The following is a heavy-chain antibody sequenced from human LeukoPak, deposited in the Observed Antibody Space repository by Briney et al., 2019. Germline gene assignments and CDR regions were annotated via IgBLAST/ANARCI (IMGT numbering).Heavy chain of an antibody. CDR3: ARGPAMVRGVITVFDY. J-gene: IGHJ4*02. Sequence: SSETLSLTCTVSGGSISSYYWSRIRQPPGKGLEWIGYIYYSGSTNYNPSLKSRVTISVDTSKNQFSLKLSSVTAADTAVYYCARGPAMVRGVITVFDYWGQGTLVTVSS. CDR2: IYYSGST. V-gene: IGHV4-59*01. CDR1: GGSISSYY. D-gene: IGHD3-10*01.